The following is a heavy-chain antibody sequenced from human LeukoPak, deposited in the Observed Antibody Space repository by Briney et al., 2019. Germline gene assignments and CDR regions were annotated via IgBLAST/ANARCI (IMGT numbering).Heavy chain of an antibody. V-gene: IGHV4-4*07. D-gene: IGHD4-17*01. J-gene: IGHJ4*02. CDR3: ARGNADYGDCFDY. CDR1: GGSISSYY. Sequence: SETLSLTCTVSGGSISSYYWSWFRRPAGKGLEWIGRIYSSGSANYNPSLKSRVAMSVDPSKNHFSLKMSSVTAADTAVYYCARGNADYGDCFDYWGQGTLVTVSS. CDR2: IYSSGSA.